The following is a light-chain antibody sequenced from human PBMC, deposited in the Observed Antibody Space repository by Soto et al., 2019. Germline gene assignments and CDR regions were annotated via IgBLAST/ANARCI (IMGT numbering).Light chain of an antibody. CDR1: KLGHKY. V-gene: IGLV3-1*01. J-gene: IGLJ2*01. CDR3: QAWDSSTGGVV. CDR2: QDS. Sequence: SYELTQPPSVSVSPGQTASITCSGDKLGHKYACWYQQRPGQSPVLVIYQDSKRPSGIPERFSGSNSGNTATLTINGTQAMDEADYYCQAWDSSTGGVVFGGGTKLTVL.